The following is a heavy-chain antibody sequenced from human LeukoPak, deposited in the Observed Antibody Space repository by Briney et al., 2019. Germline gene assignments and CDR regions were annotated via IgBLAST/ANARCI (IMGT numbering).Heavy chain of an antibody. V-gene: IGHV4-59*01. CDR3: ATTWAASGAQYFQH. D-gene: IGHD2-15*01. Sequence: SETLSLTCTVSGGSISSYYWSWIRQPPGKGLEWIGYIYYSGRTKYNPSLKSRVSISVDTSKNQFSLNLRSVTAADTAVYYCATTWAASGAQYFQHWGQGTLVTVSS. J-gene: IGHJ1*01. CDR2: IYYSGRT. CDR1: GGSISSYY.